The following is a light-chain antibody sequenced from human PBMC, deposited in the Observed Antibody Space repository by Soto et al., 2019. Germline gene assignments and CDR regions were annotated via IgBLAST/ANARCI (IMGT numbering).Light chain of an antibody. CDR1: QSISSY. CDR3: QQSFSKVLYA. Sequence: DIQMTQSPSSLSASVGDRVTITCRASQSISSYLNWYQQKPGKAPKLLIYAASSLQSGVPSRFSGRGSGTDFNLAISSLQPEDFPPYYCQQSFSKVLYAVGQGTKLEIK. CDR2: AAS. J-gene: IGKJ2*01. V-gene: IGKV1-39*01.